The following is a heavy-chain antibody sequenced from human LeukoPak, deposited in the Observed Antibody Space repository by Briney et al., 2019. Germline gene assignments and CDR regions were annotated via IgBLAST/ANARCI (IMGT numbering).Heavy chain of an antibody. CDR1: GYTFTIYG. Sequence: ASVNVSCKASGYTFTIYGISWVRQAPGQGLEWMGWISAYNGNTNYAQKLQGRVTMTTDTSTSTAYMELRSLRSDDTAVYYCARDQGRFLEWLSRYYYYGMDVWGQGTTVTVSS. CDR2: ISAYNGNT. D-gene: IGHD3-3*01. J-gene: IGHJ6*02. V-gene: IGHV1-18*01. CDR3: ARDQGRFLEWLSRYYYYGMDV.